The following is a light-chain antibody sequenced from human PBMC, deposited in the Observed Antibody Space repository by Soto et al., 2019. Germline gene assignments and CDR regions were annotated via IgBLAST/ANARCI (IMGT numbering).Light chain of an antibody. Sequence: QSVLTQSPSASASLGASVKLTCTLSSDYSTYAVAWHQQQPEKGPRYLMRLNSDGPHSKGDGIPDRFSGSSSGAERYLTISSLQSEDEADYYCQTWGTGIRVVFGGGTKVTVL. CDR2: LNSDGPH. J-gene: IGLJ2*01. CDR1: SDYSTYA. CDR3: QTWGTGIRVV. V-gene: IGLV4-69*01.